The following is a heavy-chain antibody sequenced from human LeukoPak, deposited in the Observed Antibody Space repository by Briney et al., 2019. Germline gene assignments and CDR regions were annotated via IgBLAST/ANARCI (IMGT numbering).Heavy chain of an antibody. CDR2: INPSGGST. CDR1: GYTFISYY. J-gene: IGHJ3*02. CDR3: ARPGRYSGSYSDAFDI. Sequence: ASVKVSCKASGYTFISYYMHWVRQAPGQGLEWMGIINPSGGSTSYAQKFQGRVTMTRDTSTSTVYMELSSLRSEDTAVYYCARPGRYSGSYSDAFDIWGQGTMVTVSS. D-gene: IGHD1-26*01. V-gene: IGHV1-46*01.